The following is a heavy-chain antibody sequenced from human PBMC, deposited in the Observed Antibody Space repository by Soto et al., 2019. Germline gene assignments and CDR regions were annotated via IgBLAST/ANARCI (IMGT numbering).Heavy chain of an antibody. CDR3: AKQSPRGDMLFDY. CDR1: GYTFTSYA. CDR2: INAGNGNT. Sequence: GASVKVSCKASGYTFTSYAMHWVRQAPGQRLEWMGWINAGNGNTKYSQKFQGRVTITRDTSASTAYMELSSLRSEDTALYYCAKQSPRGDMLFDYWGQGTLVTVSS. J-gene: IGHJ4*02. V-gene: IGHV1-3*01. D-gene: IGHD3-16*01.